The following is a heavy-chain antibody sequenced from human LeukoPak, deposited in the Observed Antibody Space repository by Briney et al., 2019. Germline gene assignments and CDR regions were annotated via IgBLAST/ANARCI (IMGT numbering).Heavy chain of an antibody. V-gene: IGHV3-21*01. CDR2: ISSSSSYI. Sequence: GGSLRLSCAASGFTFSSYSMNWVRQAPGKGLEWVSSISSSSSYIYYADSVKGRFTISRDNAKNSLYLQMNGLRAEDTAVYYCARDYRYQLLSPWGQGTLVTVSS. J-gene: IGHJ4*02. D-gene: IGHD2-2*01. CDR3: ARDYRYQLLSP. CDR1: GFTFSSYS.